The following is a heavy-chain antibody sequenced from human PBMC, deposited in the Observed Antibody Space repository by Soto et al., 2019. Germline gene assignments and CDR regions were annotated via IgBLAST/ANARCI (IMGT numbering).Heavy chain of an antibody. CDR2: INSDGSST. V-gene: IGHV3-74*01. CDR1: GFTFSSYW. CDR3: ARGYPYSSSPYYYYGMDV. D-gene: IGHD6-6*01. Sequence: LRLSCAASGFTFSSYWMHWVRQAPGKGLVWVSRINSDGSSTSYADSVKGRFTISRDNAKNTLYLQMNSLRAEDTAVYYCARGYPYSSSPYYYYGMDVWGQGTTVTVSS. J-gene: IGHJ6*02.